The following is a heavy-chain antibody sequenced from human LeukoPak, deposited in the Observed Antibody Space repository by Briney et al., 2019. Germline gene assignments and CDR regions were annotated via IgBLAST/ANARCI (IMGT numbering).Heavy chain of an antibody. V-gene: IGHV3-21*01. J-gene: IGHJ4*02. D-gene: IGHD3/OR15-3a*01. Sequence: GGSLRLSCAASGFTFSSYSMNWVRQAPGKGLEWVSSISSSSSYIYYADSVKGRFTISRDNAKNSLYLQMNSLRAEHTAVYYCATDFRLPMDYWGQGTLVTVSS. CDR1: GFTFSSYS. CDR3: ATDFRLPMDY. CDR2: ISSSSSYI.